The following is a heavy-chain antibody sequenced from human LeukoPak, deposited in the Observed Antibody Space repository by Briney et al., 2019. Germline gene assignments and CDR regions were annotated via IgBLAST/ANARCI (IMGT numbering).Heavy chain of an antibody. Sequence: ETLSLTCAVYGGSFSGYYWSWVRQAPGKGLEWVSVIYSGGSTYYADSVKGRFTISRHNSKNTLYLQMNSLRAEDTAVYYCASGCSSTSCYGYYGMDVWGQGTTVTVSS. D-gene: IGHD2-2*01. CDR2: IYSGGST. J-gene: IGHJ6*02. V-gene: IGHV3-53*04. CDR3: ASGCSSTSCYGYYGMDV. CDR1: GGSFSGYY.